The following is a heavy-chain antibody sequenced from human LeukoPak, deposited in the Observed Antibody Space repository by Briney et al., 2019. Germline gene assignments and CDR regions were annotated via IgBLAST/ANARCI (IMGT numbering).Heavy chain of an antibody. V-gene: IGHV3-15*01. J-gene: IGHJ4*02. D-gene: IGHD3-10*01. Sequence: PGGSLRLSCTASGFTFGDYAMSWVRQAPGKGLEWVGRIKSKTDGGTTDYAAPVKGRFTISRDDSKNTLYLQMNSLKTEDTAVYYCTTDLAGELNYWGQGTLVTVSS. CDR2: IKSKTDGGTT. CDR1: GFTFGDYA. CDR3: TTDLAGELNY.